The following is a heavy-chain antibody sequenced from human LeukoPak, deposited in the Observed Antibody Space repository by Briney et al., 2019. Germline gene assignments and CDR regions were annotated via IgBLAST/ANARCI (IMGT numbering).Heavy chain of an antibody. CDR3: ARDHGSGWDTGDAFDI. D-gene: IGHD6-19*01. J-gene: IGHJ3*02. CDR1: GFTLSNYS. V-gene: IGHV3-48*01. Sequence: GGSLRLSCAVSGFTLSNYSMNWVRQAPGKGLEWISYISGSGFTIHYADSVKGRFTISRDNAKNSLYLQMNSLRAEDTAVYYCARDHGSGWDTGDAFDIWGQGTMVTVSS. CDR2: ISGSGFTI.